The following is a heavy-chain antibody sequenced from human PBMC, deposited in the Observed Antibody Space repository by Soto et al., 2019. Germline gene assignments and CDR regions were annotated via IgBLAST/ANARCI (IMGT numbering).Heavy chain of an antibody. CDR3: ARATRITIFGVVIIAPPHMDV. V-gene: IGHV1-2*02. D-gene: IGHD3-3*01. CDR1: GYTFTGYY. J-gene: IGHJ6*02. Sequence: ASVKVSCKASGYTFTGYYMHWVRQAPGQGLEWMGWINPNSGGTNYAQKFQGRVTMTRDTSISTAYMELSRLRSDDTAVYYCARATRITIFGVVIIAPPHMDVWGQGSTVTVSS. CDR2: INPNSGGT.